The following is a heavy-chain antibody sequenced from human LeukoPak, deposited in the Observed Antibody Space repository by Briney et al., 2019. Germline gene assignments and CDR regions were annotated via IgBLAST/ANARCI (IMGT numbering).Heavy chain of an antibody. J-gene: IGHJ4*02. CDR1: GYRFTSYW. V-gene: IGHV5-51*01. D-gene: IGHD1-26*01. CDR2: IYPGDSDT. CDR3: ARRRDLYSGSYYPFNY. Sequence: GESLKISCKGSGYRFTSYWIDWVRQMPGKGLEWMGSIYPGDSDTRYSPSFQGQVTISADKSISTAYLQWSSLKASDTAMYYCARRRDLYSGSYYPFNYWGQGTLVTVSS.